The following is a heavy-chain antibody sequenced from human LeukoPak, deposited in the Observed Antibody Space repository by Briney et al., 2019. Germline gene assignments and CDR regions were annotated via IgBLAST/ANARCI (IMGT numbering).Heavy chain of an antibody. CDR1: GASVSSLRYH. J-gene: IGHJ5*02. V-gene: IGHV4-61*01. CDR2: MHHSVNT. CDR3: VGLAEGEPGRGP. Sequence: SETLSLTCTVSGASVSSLRYHWMWIRQPPGKGLEYIGNMHHSVNTDYKPSLQSRVAISVDTSNNQVSLTLRSVTAADTALYYCVGLAEGEPGRGPWGQGTLVTVSS. D-gene: IGHD3-10*01.